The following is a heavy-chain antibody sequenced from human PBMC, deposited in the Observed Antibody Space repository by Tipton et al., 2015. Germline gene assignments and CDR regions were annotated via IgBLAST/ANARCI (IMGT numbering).Heavy chain of an antibody. CDR3: ARGRAYEFRSGYNWFDP. Sequence: TLSLTCTVSGGSMNTYYWSWIRQHPGKGLEWIGYIYYTGSTNYSPSLNSRVTISVDTSKNQFSLKMNSVTTADTAVYYCARGRAYEFRSGYNWFDPWGQGTLVTVSS. CDR2: IYYTGST. D-gene: IGHD3-3*01. CDR1: GGSMNTYY. V-gene: IGHV4-59*01. J-gene: IGHJ5*02.